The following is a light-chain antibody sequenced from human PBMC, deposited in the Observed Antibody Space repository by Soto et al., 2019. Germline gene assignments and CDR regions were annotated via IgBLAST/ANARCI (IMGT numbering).Light chain of an antibody. J-gene: IGKJ1*01. CDR3: QQLNDYPVT. V-gene: IGKV1-5*01. CDR2: AAS. CDR1: QSISSW. Sequence: DIQMTQSPSTLSASVGDRVTITCRASQSISSWLAWYQQKPGKAPKLLIYAASTLKSGVPSRFSGSGSGTDFTLSISSLQPEDFATYYCQQLNDYPVTFGQGTKVDI.